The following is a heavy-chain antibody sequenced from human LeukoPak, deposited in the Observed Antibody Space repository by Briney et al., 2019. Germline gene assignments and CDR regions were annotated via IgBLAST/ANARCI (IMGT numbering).Heavy chain of an antibody. CDR2: ISGSGGST. CDR1: GFTFSSYG. J-gene: IGHJ4*02. CDR3: AKDMHYYDSSGYTFDY. Sequence: GGSLRLSCAASGFTFSSYGMSWVRQAPGKGLEWVSAISGSGGSTYYADSVKGRFTISRDNSKNTLYLQMNSLRAEDTAVYYCAKDMHYYDSSGYTFDYWGQGTLVTVSS. D-gene: IGHD3-22*01. V-gene: IGHV3-23*01.